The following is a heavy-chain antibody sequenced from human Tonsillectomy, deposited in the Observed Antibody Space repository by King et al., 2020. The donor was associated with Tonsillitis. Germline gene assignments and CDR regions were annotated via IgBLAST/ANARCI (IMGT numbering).Heavy chain of an antibody. Sequence: VQLQESGPGLVKPSETLSLTCTVSGDSICSHYWSWIRQPPGKGLEWIGYIYYTGSTNYNPSLRSRVTISVHTSKNQFSLKLSSVTAADTAVYYCARDGSGGWSDYFDYWGQGTLVTVSS. CDR1: GDSICSHY. CDR3: ARDGSGGWSDYFDY. J-gene: IGHJ4*02. CDR2: IYYTGST. D-gene: IGHD6-19*01. V-gene: IGHV4-59*11.